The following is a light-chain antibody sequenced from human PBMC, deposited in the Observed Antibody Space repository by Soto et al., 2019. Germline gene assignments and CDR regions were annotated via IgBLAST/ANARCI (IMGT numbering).Light chain of an antibody. CDR2: DDN. CDR1: SSNIGGNS. J-gene: IGLJ1*01. Sequence: QSVPTRPPSVSGAPGQKVTISCSGSSSNIGGNSVSWYQQLPGTAPKLLIYDDNKRPSGIPDRFSGSKSGTSATLGITGFQTGDEADYYCGSWDSSLSAYVFGTGTKVTVL. V-gene: IGLV1-51*01. CDR3: GSWDSSLSAYV.